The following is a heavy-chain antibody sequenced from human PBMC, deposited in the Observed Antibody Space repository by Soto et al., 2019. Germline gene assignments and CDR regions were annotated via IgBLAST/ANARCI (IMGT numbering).Heavy chain of an antibody. J-gene: IGHJ6*02. V-gene: IGHV1-69*04. CDR1: GGTFSSYT. CDR3: AREGYCSSTSCYRTKYYGMVV. D-gene: IGHD2-2*01. CDR2: IIPILGIA. Sequence: SVKGSCKASGGTFSSYTISWVRQAPGQGLEWMGRIIPILGIANYAQKFQGRVTITADKSTSTAYMELSSLRSEDTAVYYCAREGYCSSTSCYRTKYYGMVVWG.